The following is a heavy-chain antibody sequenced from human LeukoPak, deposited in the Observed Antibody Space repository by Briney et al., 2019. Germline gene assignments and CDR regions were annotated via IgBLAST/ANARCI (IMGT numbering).Heavy chain of an antibody. J-gene: IGHJ4*02. CDR1: GVSISSYY. V-gene: IGHV4-59*01. D-gene: IGHD6-13*01. CDR3: ARGRSSWYGVDY. CDR2: IYYSVST. Sequence: PSETLSLTCTVSGVSISSYYWSWSRQPPGKGLEWIGYIYYSVSTNYNPSLKSRVTISVDTSKNKFSLKLSSVTAADTDVYYCARGRSSWYGVDYWGQGTLVTVSS.